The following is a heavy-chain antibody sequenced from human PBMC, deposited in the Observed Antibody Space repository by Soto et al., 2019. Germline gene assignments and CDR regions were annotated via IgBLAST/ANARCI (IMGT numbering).Heavy chain of an antibody. Sequence: PWGSRRLSCAASGFPFSRHAMAWVRRGAGRGLEWVATIGSDGSTYHAESVKGRFSISRDNYGNMLHLQLNSLRVEDTGIYYCAKVLYKHRFDCWGKGNLVTVSS. D-gene: IGHD1-1*01. V-gene: IGHV3-23*01. CDR1: GFPFSRHA. CDR2: IGSDGST. J-gene: IGHJ4*02. CDR3: AKVLYKHRFDC.